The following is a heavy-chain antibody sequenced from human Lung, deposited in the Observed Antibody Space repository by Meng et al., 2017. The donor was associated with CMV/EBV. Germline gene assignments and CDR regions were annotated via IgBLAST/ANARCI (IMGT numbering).Heavy chain of an antibody. CDR2: INPDGGTT. J-gene: IGHJ6*02. V-gene: IGHV1-46*01. D-gene: IGHD2-2*01. CDR3: ASGAAPAATQGYYYYGMDV. CDR1: GYTFITYY. Sequence: ASXXVSXKASGYTFITYYIHWVRQAPGQGLEWMGRINPDGGTTTYSQKFQGGVTLTSDTSTNTVYMELSSLRFEDTAVYYCASGAAPAATQGYYYYGMDVWXQGTXVT.